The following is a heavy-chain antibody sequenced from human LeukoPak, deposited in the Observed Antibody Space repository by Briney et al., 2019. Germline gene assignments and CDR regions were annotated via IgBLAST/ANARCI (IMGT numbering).Heavy chain of an antibody. Sequence: GGSLRLSCAASGFTFSSYGMHWVRQAPGKGLQWVAFIRYDGSNKYYADSVKGRFTISRDNSKNTLYLQMNSLRAEDTAVYYCAKDYPRSGYFNWFDPWGQGTLVTVSS. V-gene: IGHV3-30*02. D-gene: IGHD3-22*01. CDR2: IRYDGSNK. J-gene: IGHJ5*02. CDR3: AKDYPRSGYFNWFDP. CDR1: GFTFSSYG.